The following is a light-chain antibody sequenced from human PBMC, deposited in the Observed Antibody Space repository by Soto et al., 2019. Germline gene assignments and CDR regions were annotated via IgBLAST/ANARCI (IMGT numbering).Light chain of an antibody. Sequence: EIVLTQSPGTLSLSPGERATLSCRASQSVTSSHLAWYQQKPGQAPRLLIYGASSRATGIPDRFSGSGSGTEFTLTISRLEPEDFAVYYCQQYGSSATFGTGTKVDIK. V-gene: IGKV3-20*01. CDR1: QSVTSSH. CDR3: QQYGSSAT. CDR2: GAS. J-gene: IGKJ3*01.